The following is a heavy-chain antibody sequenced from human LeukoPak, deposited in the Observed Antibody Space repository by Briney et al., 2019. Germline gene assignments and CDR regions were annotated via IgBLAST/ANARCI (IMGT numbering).Heavy chain of an antibody. CDR3: ASTAGSGWYPVDY. CDR2: INPNSGGT. D-gene: IGHD6-19*01. Sequence: VSVKVSCKASGYTFTGYYMHWVRQAPGQGLEWMGWINPNSGGTNYAQKFQGRVTMTRDTSISTAYMELSRLRSDDTAVYYCASTAGSGWYPVDYWGQGTLVTVSS. V-gene: IGHV1-2*02. CDR1: GYTFTGYY. J-gene: IGHJ4*02.